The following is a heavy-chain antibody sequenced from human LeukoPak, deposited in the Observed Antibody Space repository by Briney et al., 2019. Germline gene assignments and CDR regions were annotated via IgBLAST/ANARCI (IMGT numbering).Heavy chain of an antibody. D-gene: IGHD4-11*01. V-gene: IGHV4-59*01. Sequence: PSETLSLTCTVSGGSISSYYWSWIRQPPGKGLEWIGYIYYSGSTNYNPSLKSRVTISVDTSKNQFSLKLSSVTAADTAVYYCARAKVTTVTTAYYFDYWGQGTLVTASS. CDR2: IYYSGST. CDR3: ARAKVTTVTTAYYFDY. CDR1: GGSISSYY. J-gene: IGHJ4*02.